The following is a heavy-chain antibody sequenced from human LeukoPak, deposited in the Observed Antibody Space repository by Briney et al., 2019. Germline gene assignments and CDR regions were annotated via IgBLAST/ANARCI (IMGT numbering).Heavy chain of an antibody. V-gene: IGHV5-51*01. D-gene: IGHD6-13*01. CDR1: GYSFTSYW. J-gene: IGHJ4*02. CDR3: ARLSSSSWPNFDY. CDR2: IYPGDSDT. Sequence: GESLKISCKGSGYSFTSYWIGWVRQMPGRGLVWMGIIYPGDSDTRYSPSFQGQVTISADKSISTAYLQWSSLKASDTAMYYCARLSSSSWPNFDYWGQGTLVTVSS.